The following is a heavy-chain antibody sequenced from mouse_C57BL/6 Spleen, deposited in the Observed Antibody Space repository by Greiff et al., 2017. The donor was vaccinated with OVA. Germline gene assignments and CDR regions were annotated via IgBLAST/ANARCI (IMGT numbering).Heavy chain of an antibody. V-gene: IGHV1-66*01. CDR2: IYPGSGNT. CDR1: GYSFTSYY. D-gene: IGHD1-1*02. Sequence: VQVVESGPELVKPGASVKISCKASGYSFTSYYIHWVKQRPGQGLEWIGWIYPGSGNTKYNEKFKGKATLTADTSSSTAYMQLSSLTSEDSAVYYCARWVEYFDYWGQGTTLTVSS. CDR3: ARWVEYFDY. J-gene: IGHJ2*01.